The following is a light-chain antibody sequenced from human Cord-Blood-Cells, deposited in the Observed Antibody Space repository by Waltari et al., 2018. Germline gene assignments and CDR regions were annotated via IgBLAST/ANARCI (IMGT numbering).Light chain of an antibody. CDR3: QHYNSHAPGYT. Sequence: DIKMPQSPSTLSASVGDRVTITCRCSQCIRSWLAWYQPKPGKAPKLLIYNASSLESGVPSRFSGSGSGTEFTLTSSSLQPDDFATYYCQHYNSHAPGYTVGQGTRLEIK. V-gene: IGKV1-5*03. J-gene: IGKJ2*01. CDR1: QCIRSW. CDR2: NAS.